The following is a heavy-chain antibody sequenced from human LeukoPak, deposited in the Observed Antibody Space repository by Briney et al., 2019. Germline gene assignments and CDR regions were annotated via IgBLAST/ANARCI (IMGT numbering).Heavy chain of an antibody. J-gene: IGHJ4*02. CDR1: GGSISSGDYY. CDR3: ARVYLREWELGGLTTFDY. CDR2: IYYSGST. D-gene: IGHD1-26*01. Sequence: ETSQTLSLTCTVSGGSISSGDYYWSWIRQPPGKGLEWIGYIYYSGSTYYNPSLKSRVTISVDTSKNQFSLKLSSVTAADTAVYYCARVYLREWELGGLTTFDYWGQGTLVTVSS. V-gene: IGHV4-30-4*08.